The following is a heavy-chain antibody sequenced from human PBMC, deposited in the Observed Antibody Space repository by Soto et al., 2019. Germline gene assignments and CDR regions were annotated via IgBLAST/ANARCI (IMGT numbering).Heavy chain of an antibody. J-gene: IGHJ6*03. Sequence: SETLSLTCAVYGGSFSGYYWSWIRQPPGKGLEWIGEINHSGSTNYNPSLKSRVTISVDTSKNQFSLKLSSVTAADTAVYYCARGRGSRIAAAGKYYYYMDVWGKGTTVTVSS. CDR1: GGSFSGYY. CDR3: ARGRGSRIAAAGKYYYYMDV. D-gene: IGHD6-13*01. V-gene: IGHV4-34*01. CDR2: INHSGST.